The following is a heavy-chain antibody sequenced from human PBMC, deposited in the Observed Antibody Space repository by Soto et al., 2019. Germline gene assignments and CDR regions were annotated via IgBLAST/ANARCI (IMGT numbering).Heavy chain of an antibody. J-gene: IGHJ4*02. CDR2: AFHTGNT. V-gene: IGHV4-59*01. D-gene: IGHD1-20*01. Sequence: LSLTCSVSGDSIRSYYWTWIRQPPGKGLQWIGYAFHTGNTNYNPSLKSRVTISEDASKNQVSLRLTSVTAADTAVYFCAREQYNWKIWGQGTLVTVSS. CDR3: AREQYNWKI. CDR1: GDSIRSYY.